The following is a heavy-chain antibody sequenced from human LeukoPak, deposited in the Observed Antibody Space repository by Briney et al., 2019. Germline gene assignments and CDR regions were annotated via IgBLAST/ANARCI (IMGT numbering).Heavy chain of an antibody. Sequence: GGSLRLSCAASGFTVSSNYMSWVRQAPGKGLEWVSVIYSGGSTYYADSVKGRFTISRDNSKNTLYLQVNSLRAEDTAVYYCALATIFGAYYYYYMDVWGKGTTVTVSS. V-gene: IGHV3-53*01. CDR2: IYSGGST. CDR1: GFTVSSNY. J-gene: IGHJ6*03. CDR3: ALATIFGAYYYYYMDV. D-gene: IGHD5-12*01.